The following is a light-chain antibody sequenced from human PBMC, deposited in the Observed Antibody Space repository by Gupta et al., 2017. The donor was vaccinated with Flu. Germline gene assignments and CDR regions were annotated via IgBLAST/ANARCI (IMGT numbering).Light chain of an antibody. CDR1: SSDVGGYTY. J-gene: IGLJ3*02. CDR2: EVS. Sequence: QSALTQPASVSASPGPSITSSCTGTSSDVGGYTYVSWYQQHPGKAPKLMIYEVSNRPSGVANRFSGSKSGNTASLTISGLQAEDEADYYCSSYTSSSTLWVFGGGTKLTVL. CDR3: SSYTSSSTLWV. V-gene: IGLV2-14*01.